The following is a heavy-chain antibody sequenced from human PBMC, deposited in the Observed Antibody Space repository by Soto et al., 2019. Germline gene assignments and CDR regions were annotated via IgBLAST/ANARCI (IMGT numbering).Heavy chain of an antibody. CDR2: ISAYNGNT. Sequence: ASVKVSCKASGYTFTSYGISWVRQAPGQGLEWMGWISAYNGNTNYAQKLQGRVTMTTDTSTSTAYMELRSLRSDDTAVYYCARDLGYCSSTSFYERYYYYMDVWGKGTTVTVSS. D-gene: IGHD2-2*01. J-gene: IGHJ6*03. CDR1: GYTFTSYG. CDR3: ARDLGYCSSTSFYERYYYYMDV. V-gene: IGHV1-18*01.